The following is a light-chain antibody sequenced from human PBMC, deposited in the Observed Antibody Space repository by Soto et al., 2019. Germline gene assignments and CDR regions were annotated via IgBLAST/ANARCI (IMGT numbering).Light chain of an antibody. CDR1: QSVSSSY. J-gene: IGKJ4*01. Sequence: EIVLTQSPGTLSLSPGERATLSCRASQSVSSSYLAWYQQKPGQAPRLLIYGASSRATGIPDRFSGSGSGTDFTLTISRLEPEDFAVYYCHQYDSSHLTFGGGNKVAIK. CDR3: HQYDSSHLT. V-gene: IGKV3-20*01. CDR2: GAS.